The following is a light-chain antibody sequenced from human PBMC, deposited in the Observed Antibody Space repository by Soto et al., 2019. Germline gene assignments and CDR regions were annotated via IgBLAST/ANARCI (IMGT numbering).Light chain of an antibody. V-gene: IGKV1-16*01. J-gene: IGKJ4*01. CDR2: EVS. Sequence: DIQMTQSPSSLSASIGDRVTITCRASQGIHNYLAWFQQKPGKAPKSLIYEVSSLRSGVPSRFSGSGSGTEFTLSISSLQPEDFATYSCQQYNSYPPTFGGGTKVEIK. CDR1: QGIHNY. CDR3: QQYNSYPPT.